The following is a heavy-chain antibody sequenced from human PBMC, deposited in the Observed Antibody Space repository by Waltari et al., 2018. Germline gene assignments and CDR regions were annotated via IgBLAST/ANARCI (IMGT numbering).Heavy chain of an antibody. J-gene: IGHJ4*02. Sequence: QVQLVESGGGVVQPGRSLSLSCAASGFTFRTYVVHWVRQAPGKGLEWLAVMSPDGGLSYYADSVKGRFTISRDNSRNTLFLQMNGLRPDDTAVYFCARDPLPGPPDFFDYWGQGTLVSVSS. D-gene: IGHD1-1*01. V-gene: IGHV3-30*01. CDR1: GFTFRTYV. CDR3: ARDPLPGPPDFFDY. CDR2: MSPDGGLS.